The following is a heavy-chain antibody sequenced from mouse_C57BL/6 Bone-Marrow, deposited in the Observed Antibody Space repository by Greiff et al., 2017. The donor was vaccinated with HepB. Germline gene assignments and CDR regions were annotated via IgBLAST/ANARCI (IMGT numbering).Heavy chain of an antibody. CDR2: IYPGDGDT. D-gene: IGHD1-1*01. J-gene: IGHJ3*01. CDR3: ARGGTVVAEGFAD. Sequence: VQLQQSGPELVKPGASVKISCKASGYAFSSSWMNWVKQRPGKGLEWIGRIYPGDGDTNYNGKFKGKATLTADKSSSTAYMQRSSLTSEDSAVYFCARGGTVVAEGFADWGQGTLVTVSA. V-gene: IGHV1-82*01. CDR1: GYAFSSSW.